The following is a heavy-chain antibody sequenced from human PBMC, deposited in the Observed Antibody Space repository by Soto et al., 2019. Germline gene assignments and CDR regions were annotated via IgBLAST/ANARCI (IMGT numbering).Heavy chain of an antibody. J-gene: IGHJ6*02. CDR1: GNTFTSYY. V-gene: IGHV1-46*03. CDR3: ARDRAPGWAYYYGMDV. CDR2: INPSSGST. D-gene: IGHD1-26*01. Sequence: QVQLVQSGAEVKKPGDSVMLSCKASGNTFTSYYMHWVRQAPGQGLEWMGIINPSSGSTNYAQKLKGRVNMTRDTSTRKVYMELSSLRSEDTAVYYCARDRAPGWAYYYGMDVWGQGTTVTVSS.